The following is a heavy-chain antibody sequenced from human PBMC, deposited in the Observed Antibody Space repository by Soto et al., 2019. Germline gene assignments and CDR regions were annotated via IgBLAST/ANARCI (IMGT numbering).Heavy chain of an antibody. CDR2: MNPNSGKT. J-gene: IGHJ4*02. CDR3: ARGARNGITMVRGVLDY. Sequence: ASVKVSCKASGYTFTSYDINWVRQATGQGLEWKGWMNPNSGKTGYAQKFQGRVTMTRNTSISTAYMELSSLRSEDTAVYYCARGARNGITMVRGVLDYWGQGTLVTVSS. V-gene: IGHV1-8*01. CDR1: GYTFTSYD. D-gene: IGHD3-10*01.